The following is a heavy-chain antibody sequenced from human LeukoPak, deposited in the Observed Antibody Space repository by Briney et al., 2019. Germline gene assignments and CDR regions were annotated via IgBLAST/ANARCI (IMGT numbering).Heavy chain of an antibody. Sequence: ASVKVSCKASGGTFSSYAISWVRQAPGKGLEWMGGFDPEDGETIYAQKFQGRVTMTEDTSTDTAYMELSSLRSEDTAVYYCATAPLAVAGSMDVWGQGTLVTVSS. CDR2: FDPEDGET. V-gene: IGHV1-24*01. J-gene: IGHJ4*02. CDR1: GGTFSSYA. D-gene: IGHD6-19*01. CDR3: ATAPLAVAGSMDV.